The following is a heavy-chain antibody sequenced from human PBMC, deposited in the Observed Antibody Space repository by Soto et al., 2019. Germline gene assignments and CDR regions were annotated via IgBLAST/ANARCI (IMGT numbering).Heavy chain of an antibody. CDR3: ARHEMAPRVYFDY. CDR2: IYYSGST. V-gene: IGHV4-61*01. CDR1: GGSVSSGSCY. J-gene: IGHJ4*02. Sequence: SETLSLTCTVSGGSVSSGSCYWSWIRQPPGKGLEWIGYIYYSGSTNYNPSLKSRVTISVDTSKNQFSLKLSSVTAADTAVYYCARHEMAPRVYFDYWGQGTLVTVSS.